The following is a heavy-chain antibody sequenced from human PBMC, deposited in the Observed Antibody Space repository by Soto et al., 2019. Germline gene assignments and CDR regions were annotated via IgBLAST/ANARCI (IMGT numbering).Heavy chain of an antibody. CDR2: IYSGGST. Sequence: GGSLRLSCAAAEVTGSSNYMRWVRQATGKGLEWVSVIYSGGSTYYADSVKGRFTISRDNSKNTLYLQMNSLRAEDTAVYYCARDLGFGELLPPKYYGMDVWGQGTTVT. CDR3: ARDLGFGELLPPKYYGMDV. V-gene: IGHV3-66*01. CDR1: EVTGSSNY. J-gene: IGHJ6*02. D-gene: IGHD3-10*01.